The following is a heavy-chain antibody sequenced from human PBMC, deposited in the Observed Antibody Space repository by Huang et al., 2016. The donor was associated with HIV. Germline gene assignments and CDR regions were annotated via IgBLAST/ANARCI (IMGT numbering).Heavy chain of an antibody. CDR2: ITPIFDKT. CDR1: GGTFSSYV. Sequence: QVQLVQSGAEVKKPGSSVKVSCKASGGTFSSYVISWVRQAPGQGLEWMGGITPIFDKTNDAQKFQGRVTSIADESTRTAYMEMSSLRPEDTATYYCATGPRGSGSFNWGQGTLVIVSS. J-gene: IGHJ4*02. CDR3: ATGPRGSGSFN. V-gene: IGHV1-69*01. D-gene: IGHD1-26*01.